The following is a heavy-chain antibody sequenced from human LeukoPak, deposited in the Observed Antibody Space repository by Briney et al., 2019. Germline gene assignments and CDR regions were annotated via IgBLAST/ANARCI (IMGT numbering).Heavy chain of an antibody. J-gene: IGHJ5*02. CDR3: ARDALVAARLGWFDP. CDR2: ISRRGDTM. V-gene: IGHV3-11*01. Sequence: GGSLRLSCAASGFIFSDYYMTWIRQAPGKGLEWVSYISRRGDTMYYSDSVKGRFTISRDNAKNSLYLQMHSLRAEDTALYYCARDALVAARLGWFDPWGQGTLVTVSS. D-gene: IGHD6-6*01. CDR1: GFIFSDYY.